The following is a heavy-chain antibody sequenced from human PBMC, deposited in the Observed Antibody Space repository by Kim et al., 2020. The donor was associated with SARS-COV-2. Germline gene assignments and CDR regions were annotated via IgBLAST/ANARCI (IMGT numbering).Heavy chain of an antibody. CDR2: IEREIDGETT. CDR3: TTVGGHRSSCLEF. Sequence: GGSLRLSCAASGFTFNDAWMSWARQAPGKGQEWIGRIEREIDGETTDYAAPVRGRFTISRDDAKNTLYLQIDGLKTEDTAVYYCTTVGGHRSSCLEFWGRGHRVPVSS. D-gene: IGHD6-13*01. J-gene: IGHJ4*02. CDR1: GFTFNDAW. V-gene: IGHV3-15*04.